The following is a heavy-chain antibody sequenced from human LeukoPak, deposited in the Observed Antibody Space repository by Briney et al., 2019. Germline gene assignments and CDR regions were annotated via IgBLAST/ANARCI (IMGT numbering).Heavy chain of an antibody. CDR3: ARGAYYYGSDRAAFDI. CDR1: GGSVSSGSYY. Sequence: NPSETLSLTCTVSGGSVSSGSYYWSWIRQPPGKGLEWIGYIYYSGSTNYNPSLKSRVTISVDTSKNQFSLKLSSVTAADTAVYYCARGAYYYGSDRAAFDIWGQGTMVTVSS. CDR2: IYYSGST. J-gene: IGHJ3*02. D-gene: IGHD3-10*01. V-gene: IGHV4-61*01.